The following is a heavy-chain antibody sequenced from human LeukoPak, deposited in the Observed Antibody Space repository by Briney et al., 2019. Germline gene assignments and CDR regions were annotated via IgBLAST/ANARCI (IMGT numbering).Heavy chain of an antibody. CDR3: AKGRMIFGVVTYDAFDI. J-gene: IGHJ3*02. Sequence: GGSLRLSCAASGFTFSSYVMSWVRQAPGKGLEWVSTISDSGGSTYYADSVKGRFTISRDNSKNTLYLQMNSLRAEDTAVYSCAKGRMIFGVVTYDAFDIWGQGTMVTVSS. CDR1: GFTFSSYV. CDR2: ISDSGGST. D-gene: IGHD3/OR15-3a*01. V-gene: IGHV3-23*01.